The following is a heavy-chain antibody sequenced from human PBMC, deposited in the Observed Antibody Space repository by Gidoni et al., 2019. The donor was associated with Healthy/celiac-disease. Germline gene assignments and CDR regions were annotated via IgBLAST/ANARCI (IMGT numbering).Heavy chain of an antibody. Sequence: EVQLVESGGGLVQPGGSLRLSCAASGFTFSSYWLHWVRQAPGKGLVCVSRMNSDGSSTSYADSVKGRFTNSRDNAKNTLYLQMNSLRAEDTAVYYCAREVGRNYYDSSGYYQSHAFDIWGQGTMVTVSS. CDR2: MNSDGSST. D-gene: IGHD3-22*01. CDR1: GFTFSSYW. CDR3: AREVGRNYYDSSGYYQSHAFDI. J-gene: IGHJ3*02. V-gene: IGHV3-74*01.